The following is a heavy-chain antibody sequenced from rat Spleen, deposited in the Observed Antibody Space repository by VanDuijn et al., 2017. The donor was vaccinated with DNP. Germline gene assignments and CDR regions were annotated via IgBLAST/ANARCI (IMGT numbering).Heavy chain of an antibody. J-gene: IGHJ4*01. Sequence: EVQLVESGGDLVQPGRSLKLSCIASGFTFTNYLMTWLRLVPGKGLEWVASIPSRGGGTYYFDSVEGRFTISRDNADDTLYLQMNSLRSEDTATYYCARAGTRYAMDAWGPGTSVTVSS. D-gene: IGHD3-2*01. CDR3: ARAGTRYAMDA. CDR1: GFTFTNYL. CDR2: IPSRGGGT. V-gene: IGHV5-31*01.